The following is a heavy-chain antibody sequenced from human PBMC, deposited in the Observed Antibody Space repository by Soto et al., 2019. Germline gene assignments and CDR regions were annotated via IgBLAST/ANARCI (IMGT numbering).Heavy chain of an antibody. CDR1: GFTFSSYG. Sequence: GGSLRLSCAASGFTFSSYGMHWVRQAPGKGLEWVAVISYDGSNKYYADSVKGRFTISRDNSKNTLYLQMNSLRAEDTAVYYCAKGRMDLTDYWGQGTLVTVSS. D-gene: IGHD2-2*03. V-gene: IGHV3-30*18. CDR3: AKGRMDLTDY. CDR2: ISYDGSNK. J-gene: IGHJ4*02.